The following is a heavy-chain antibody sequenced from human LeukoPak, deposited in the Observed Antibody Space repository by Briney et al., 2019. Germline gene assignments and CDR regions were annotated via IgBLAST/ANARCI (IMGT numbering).Heavy chain of an antibody. V-gene: IGHV3-30*18. CDR3: AKGLSYDSSGYYYLNY. J-gene: IGHJ4*02. CDR1: GFTFSTYG. Sequence: GRSLRLSCAASGFTFSTYGMHWVRQPPGKGLEWVALILYDGNNKYSADSVKGRFTISRDNSKISLYLQMNSLRAEDTAVYYCAKGLSYDSSGYYYLNYWGQGTLGTVSS. D-gene: IGHD3-22*01. CDR2: ILYDGNNK.